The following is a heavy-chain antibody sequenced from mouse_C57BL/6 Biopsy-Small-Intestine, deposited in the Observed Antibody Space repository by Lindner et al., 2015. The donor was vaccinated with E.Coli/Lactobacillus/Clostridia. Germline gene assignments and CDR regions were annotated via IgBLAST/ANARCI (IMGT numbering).Heavy chain of an antibody. CDR2: INPYNDGT. J-gene: IGHJ4*01. Sequence: VQLQESGPELVKPGASVKMSCKTSGYTFTSYVLHWVKQKPGQGLEWIGYINPYNDGTDYNEKFKGKATLTSDKSSSTAYMELSSLASEGSAVYYCTRWTYYRSGDRDFYIMDYWGQGTSVTVSS. CDR1: GYTFTSYV. CDR3: TRWTYYRSGDRDFYIMDY. D-gene: IGHD2-14*01. V-gene: IGHV1-14*01.